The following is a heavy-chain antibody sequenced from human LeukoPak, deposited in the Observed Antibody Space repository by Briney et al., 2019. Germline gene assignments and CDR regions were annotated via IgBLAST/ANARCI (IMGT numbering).Heavy chain of an antibody. J-gene: IGHJ4*02. V-gene: IGHV1-69*01. CDR1: GGTVSSYA. Sequence: GSSVKVSCKASGGTVSSYAISWVGQAAGHGLEWMGGIIPIFGTANYAQKFQGRVTITADESTSTAYMELSSLRSEDTAVYYCARDEADTAMNAYWGQGTLVTVSS. CDR3: ARDEADTAMNAY. D-gene: IGHD5-18*01. CDR2: IIPIFGTA.